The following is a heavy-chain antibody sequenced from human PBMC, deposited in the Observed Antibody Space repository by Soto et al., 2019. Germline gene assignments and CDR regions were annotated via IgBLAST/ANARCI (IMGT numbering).Heavy chain of an antibody. Sequence: SETLSLTCTVSGGSISDHYYMWIRQSPGKGLEYIGYIYNGGRTDYNPSLKSRVIISVDTSKNQFSLKLTSVTAADTAVYYCATRFYTSGVLLVYWGQGTPVTVSS. V-gene: IGHV4-59*11. J-gene: IGHJ4*02. CDR3: ATRFYTSGVLLVY. CDR1: GGSISDHY. CDR2: IYNGGRT. D-gene: IGHD2-2*02.